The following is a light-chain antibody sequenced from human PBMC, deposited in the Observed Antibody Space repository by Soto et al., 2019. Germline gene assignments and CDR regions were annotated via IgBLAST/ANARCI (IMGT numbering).Light chain of an antibody. CDR3: QQYSSWLWT. J-gene: IGKJ1*01. CDR2: GAS. V-gene: IGKV3-15*01. Sequence: ERVMTQSPATLSVSPGERATLSCRASQSVRSNLAWYQQKPGQAPRLLIYGASTRATGIPARFSGSGSGTEFTLTISSLQSEDFAVYYCQQYSSWLWTFGQGTKVDI. CDR1: QSVRSN.